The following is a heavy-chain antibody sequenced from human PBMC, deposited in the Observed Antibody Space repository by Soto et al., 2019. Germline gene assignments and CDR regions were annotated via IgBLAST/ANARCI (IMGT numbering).Heavy chain of an antibody. Sequence: QLQLQESGPGLVKPSETLSLTCTVSGGSISSSSYYWGWIRQPPGKGLEWIGSIYYSGSTYYNPSLQSRVTIAVDTSKNQFSLELSSVTAADTAVYYCATNLWFGELLPFDYWGQGTLVTVSS. CDR2: IYYSGST. J-gene: IGHJ4*02. D-gene: IGHD3-10*01. CDR3: ATNLWFGELLPFDY. CDR1: GGSISSSSYY. V-gene: IGHV4-39*01.